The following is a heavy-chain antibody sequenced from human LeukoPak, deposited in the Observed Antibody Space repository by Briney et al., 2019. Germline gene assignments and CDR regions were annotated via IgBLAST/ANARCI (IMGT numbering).Heavy chain of an antibody. Sequence: GGSPRLSCAASGFTFSSYAMSWVRQAPGKGLEWVSAISGSGGSTYYADSVKGRFTTSRDNSKNTLYLQMNSLRAEDTAVYYCAKASRPYYDFWSGYLGYWGQGTLVTVSS. CDR2: ISGSGGST. V-gene: IGHV3-23*01. J-gene: IGHJ4*02. D-gene: IGHD3-3*01. CDR3: AKASRPYYDFWSGYLGY. CDR1: GFTFSSYA.